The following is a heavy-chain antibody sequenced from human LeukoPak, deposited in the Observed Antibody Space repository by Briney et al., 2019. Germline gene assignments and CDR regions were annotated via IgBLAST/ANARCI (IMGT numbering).Heavy chain of an antibody. Sequence: GASVKVSCKASGYTFTSYDINWVRQATGQGLEWMGWMNPNSGNTGYAQKFQGRVTMTRNTSISTAYMELSSLRSEDTAVYYCARVNLYSYGADYWGQGTLVTVSS. V-gene: IGHV1-8*01. CDR3: ARVNLYSYGADY. CDR2: MNPNSGNT. J-gene: IGHJ4*02. CDR1: GYTFTSYD. D-gene: IGHD5-18*01.